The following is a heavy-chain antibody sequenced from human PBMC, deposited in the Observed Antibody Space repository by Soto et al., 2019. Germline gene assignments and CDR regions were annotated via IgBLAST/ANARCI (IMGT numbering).Heavy chain of an antibody. Sequence: SVKVSCKASGGTFSSYAISWVRQAPGQGLEWMGGIIPIFGTANYAQKFQGRVTITADESTSTAYMELSSLRSEDTAVYYCAREASSGWSWGYYYYGMDVWGQGTTVTVSS. CDR1: GGTFSSYA. D-gene: IGHD6-19*01. V-gene: IGHV1-69*13. CDR2: IIPIFGTA. CDR3: AREASSGWSWGYYYYGMDV. J-gene: IGHJ6*02.